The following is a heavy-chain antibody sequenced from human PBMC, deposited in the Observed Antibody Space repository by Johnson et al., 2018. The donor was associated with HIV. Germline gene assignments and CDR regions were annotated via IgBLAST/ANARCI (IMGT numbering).Heavy chain of an antibody. Sequence: VQLVESGGGLVQPGGSLKLSCAASGFTVSSIYMSWVRQAPGKGLEWVSVIYSGGSTYYAHSVKGRFTISRDNSKNPLYLQMDSLSAEDTAVYYCARERNAAAGLDAFDIWGQGTMVTVSS. D-gene: IGHD6-13*01. CDR1: GFTVSSIY. CDR2: IYSGGST. J-gene: IGHJ3*02. CDR3: ARERNAAAGLDAFDI. V-gene: IGHV3-66*01.